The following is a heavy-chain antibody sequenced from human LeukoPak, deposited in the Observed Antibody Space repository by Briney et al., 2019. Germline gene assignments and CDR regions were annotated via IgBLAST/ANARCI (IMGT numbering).Heavy chain of an antibody. Sequence: GGSLRLSCAASGFTVSSNYMSWVRQAPGKGLEWEANIKQDGSEKYYVDSVKGRFTISRDNAKNSLYLQMNSLRAEDTAVYYCARLLGRRSPMWGQGTLVTVSS. J-gene: IGHJ4*02. CDR2: IKQDGSEK. V-gene: IGHV3-7*01. CDR1: GFTVSSNY. D-gene: IGHD3-16*01. CDR3: ARLLGRRSPM.